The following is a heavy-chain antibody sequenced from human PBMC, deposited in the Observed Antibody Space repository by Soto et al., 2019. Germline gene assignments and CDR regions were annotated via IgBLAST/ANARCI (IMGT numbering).Heavy chain of an antibody. CDR3: AKSPSWFDP. V-gene: IGHV4-34*01. Sequence: SETLSLTCAVYGGSFSGYYWSWIRQPPGKGLEWIGEINHSGSTNYNPSLKSRVTISVDTSKNQFSLKLSSVTAADTAVYYCAKSPSWFDPWGQGTLVTVSS. CDR2: INHSGST. J-gene: IGHJ5*02. CDR1: GGSFSGYY.